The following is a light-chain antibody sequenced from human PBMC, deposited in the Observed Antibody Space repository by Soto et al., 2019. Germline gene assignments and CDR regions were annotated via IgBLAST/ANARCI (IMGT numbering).Light chain of an antibody. J-gene: IGKJ2*01. V-gene: IGKV1-9*01. Sequence: DIQLTQSPIFLSASVGDRVTISCRASQAIFNYLAWYQQKPGKAPNLLVFGASTLQSGVPSRLSGSGSGTEFNLTISSLQPEDFVAYDYQHIYSHPRTFGEGTKVEIK. CDR3: QHIYSHPRT. CDR2: GAS. CDR1: QAIFNY.